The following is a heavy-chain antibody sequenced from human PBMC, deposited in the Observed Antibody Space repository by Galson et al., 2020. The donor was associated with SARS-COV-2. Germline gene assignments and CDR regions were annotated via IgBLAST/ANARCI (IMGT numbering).Heavy chain of an antibody. Sequence: GESLKISCAASGFTFSSYGMHWVRQAPGKGLEWVAVIWYDGSNKYYADSVKGRFTISRDNSKNTLYLQMNSLRAEDTAVYYCARDPPTTVATDDAFDILVEGTMGTVSS. CDR1: GFTFSSYG. V-gene: IGHV3-33*01. J-gene: IGHJ3*02. CDR3: ARDPPTTVATDDAFDI. D-gene: IGHD4-17*01. CDR2: IWYDGSNK.